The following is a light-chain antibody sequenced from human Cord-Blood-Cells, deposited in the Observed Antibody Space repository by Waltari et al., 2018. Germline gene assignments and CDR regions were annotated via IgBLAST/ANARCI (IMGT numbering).Light chain of an antibody. CDR3: LLYYGGAQV. CDR2: STS. Sequence: QTVVTQEPSLTVSPGGTVTLTCASSTGAVTSGYYPNWFQQKPGQAPRALIYSTSNKLSWTPDRFSCSLLGGKAALTLSGVQPEDEAEYYCLLYYGGAQVFGGGTKLTVL. V-gene: IGLV7-43*01. J-gene: IGLJ3*02. CDR1: TGAVTSGYY.